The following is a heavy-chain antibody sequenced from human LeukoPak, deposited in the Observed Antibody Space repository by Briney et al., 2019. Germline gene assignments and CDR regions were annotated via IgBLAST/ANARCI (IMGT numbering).Heavy chain of an antibody. CDR1: GGSISSGSYY. CDR3: ARGRRFPDY. V-gene: IGHV4-61*02. D-gene: IGHD3-3*01. J-gene: IGHJ4*02. Sequence: SETLSLTCTVSGGSISSGSYYWSWTRQPAGKGLEWIGRIYTSGSTNYNPSLKSRVTISVDTSKNQFSLKLSSVTAADTAVYYCARGRRFPDYWGQGTLVTVSS. CDR2: IYTSGST.